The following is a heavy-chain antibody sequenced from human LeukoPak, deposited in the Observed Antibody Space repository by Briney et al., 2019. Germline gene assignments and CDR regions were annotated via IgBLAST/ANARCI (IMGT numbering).Heavy chain of an antibody. CDR2: IYYSGST. CDR3: ARFRLDGIAAPN. CDR1: GGSISSYY. Sequence: SETLSLTCTVSGGSISSYYWSWIRQPPGKGLEWIGYIYYSGSTNYNPSLKSRVTISVDTSKNQFSLKLSSVTAADTAGYYCARFRLDGIAAPNWGQGTLVTVSS. D-gene: IGHD6-6*01. J-gene: IGHJ4*02. V-gene: IGHV4-59*01.